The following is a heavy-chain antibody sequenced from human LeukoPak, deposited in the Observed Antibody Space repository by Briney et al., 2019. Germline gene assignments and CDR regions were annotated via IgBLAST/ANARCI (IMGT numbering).Heavy chain of an antibody. D-gene: IGHD1-1*01. V-gene: IGHV1-2*02. CDR3: ARDPPYNWNDGADNFDY. CDR1: GYTFTGYY. CDR2: INPNSGGT. J-gene: IGHJ4*02. Sequence: ASVKVSCKASGYTFTGYYMHWVRQAPGQGLEWMGWINPNSGGTNYAQKFQGRVTMTRDTSISTAYMELSRLRSDDTAVYHCARDPPYNWNDGADNFDYWGQGTLVTVSS.